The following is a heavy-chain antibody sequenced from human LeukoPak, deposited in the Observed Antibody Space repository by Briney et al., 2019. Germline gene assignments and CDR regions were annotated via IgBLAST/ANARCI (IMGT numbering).Heavy chain of an antibody. Sequence: GGTLRLSCAASGFTFSSYAMTWVRQAPGKGGGWVSGISGRAASTYYADSVKGRFTISRDNSKNMLYLHMNSLRGEDTAIYYCAKALVVAVDASRAFDNWGQGTLVTVSS. J-gene: IGHJ4*02. D-gene: IGHD2-15*01. CDR1: GFTFSSYA. CDR3: AKALVVAVDASRAFDN. CDR2: ISGRAAST. V-gene: IGHV3-23*01.